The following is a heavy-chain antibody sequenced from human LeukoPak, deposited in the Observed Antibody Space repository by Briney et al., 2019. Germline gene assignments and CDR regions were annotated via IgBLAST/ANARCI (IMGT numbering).Heavy chain of an antibody. CDR3: SRRGGSSTGGFYFHY. CDR1: GYTFNSDW. J-gene: IGHJ4*02. D-gene: IGHD2-2*01. Sequence: GEPLKISCKGSGYTFNSDWIGGVRQMPGKGLWWVGDIYPGDSDTRYSPSFQGQVTISDDQSRTTTYLQWNSLKASNTAIYYCSRRGGSSTGGFYFHYWGQGSLVTVSP. CDR2: IYPGDSDT. V-gene: IGHV5-51*01.